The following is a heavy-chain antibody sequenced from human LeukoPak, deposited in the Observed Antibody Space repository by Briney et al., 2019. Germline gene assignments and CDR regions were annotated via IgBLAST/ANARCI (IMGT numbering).Heavy chain of an antibody. Sequence: GGSLRLSCAASGFDFSHHYMTWVRQAPGKGPEWVAKISPDGGVSQYVGSVKGRFTISRDNSKNSLSLHMSSLRVEDTALYFCAKEEFWRFDFWGQGTLVTVS. CDR3: AKEEFWRFDF. J-gene: IGHJ4*02. V-gene: IGHV3-7*03. D-gene: IGHD1-1*01. CDR1: GFDFSHHY. CDR2: ISPDGGVS.